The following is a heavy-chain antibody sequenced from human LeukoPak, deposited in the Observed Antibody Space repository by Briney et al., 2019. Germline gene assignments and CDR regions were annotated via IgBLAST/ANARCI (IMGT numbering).Heavy chain of an antibody. V-gene: IGHV4-59*01. Sequence: SETLSLTCTVSGGSISSYYWSWIRQPPGKGLECIGYIYYSGSTNYNPSLKSRVTISVDTSKNQFSLKLSSVTAADTAVYYCARDPFGELAFDYWGQGTLVTVSS. J-gene: IGHJ4*02. CDR3: ARDPFGELAFDY. D-gene: IGHD3-10*01. CDR2: IYYSGST. CDR1: GGSISSYY.